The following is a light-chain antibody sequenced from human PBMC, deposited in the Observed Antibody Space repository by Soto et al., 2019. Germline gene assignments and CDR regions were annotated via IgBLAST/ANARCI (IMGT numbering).Light chain of an antibody. J-gene: IGKJ2*01. V-gene: IGKV1-39*01. CDR3: QQSYSTPPT. CDR2: AAS. CDR1: KRIGSY. Sequence: DIQMTQSTFSLSASGGDRVTITGRAMKRIGSYLNWYQQKPGKAPKFLIYAASSLQSGVPSRFSGSGSGTDFTFTISSLQPEYSATYYCQQSYSTPPTFGQGTKLEIK.